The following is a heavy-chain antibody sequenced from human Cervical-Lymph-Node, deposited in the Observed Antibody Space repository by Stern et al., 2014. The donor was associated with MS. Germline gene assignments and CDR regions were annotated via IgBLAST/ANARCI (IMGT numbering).Heavy chain of an antibody. J-gene: IGHJ6*02. CDR1: GATFSSSP. CDR2: ILPILGPA. V-gene: IGHV1-69*01. CDR3: AAGGALPYYYYYAMDV. D-gene: IGHD4-23*01. Sequence: VQLVESGSEVKKPGSSVKVSCKASGATFSSSPISWVRQAPGQGLEWLGGILPILGPADFAQKFQGRVTITANESTTTAYMELSSLTSEDTAVYYCAAGGALPYYYYYAMDVWGQGTTVTVSS.